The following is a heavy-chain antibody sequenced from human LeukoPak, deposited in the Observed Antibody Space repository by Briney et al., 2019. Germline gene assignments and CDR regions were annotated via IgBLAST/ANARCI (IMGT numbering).Heavy chain of an antibody. CDR3: APWDDFWGGYPRVDY. V-gene: IGHV3-30-3*01. CDR2: ISYDGSNK. D-gene: IGHD3-3*01. Sequence: GGSLRLSCAASGFTFSSYAMHWVRQAPGKGLEWVAVISYDGSNKYYADSVKGRFTISRDNSKNTLYLQMNSLRAEDTAVYYCAPWDDFWGGYPRVDYWGQGTLVTVSS. CDR1: GFTFSSYA. J-gene: IGHJ4*02.